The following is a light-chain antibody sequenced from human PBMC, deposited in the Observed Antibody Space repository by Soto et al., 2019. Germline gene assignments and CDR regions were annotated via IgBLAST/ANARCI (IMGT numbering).Light chain of an antibody. J-gene: IGKJ2*03. Sequence: VVMTQSPLSLPVTLGQPASISCRSSQSLVYSDGNTYLSWFQQRPGQSPRRLIYKVSNRDSGVPDRFSGSGSGTEFTLEISRLEAEDVGVYYCMQGTHPYSFGQGTKLEIK. V-gene: IGKV2-30*01. CDR1: QSLVYSDGNTY. CDR3: MQGTHPYS. CDR2: KVS.